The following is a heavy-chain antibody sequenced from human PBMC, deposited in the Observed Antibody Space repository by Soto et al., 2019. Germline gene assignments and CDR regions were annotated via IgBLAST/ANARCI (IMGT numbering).Heavy chain of an antibody. CDR1: GFSFSSYS. J-gene: IGHJ4*02. CDR2: ISSTSKNTI. CDR3: ARGYASGIYYD. V-gene: IGHV3-48*02. Sequence: EVQLVESGGGLVQPGGSLRLSCAASGFSFSSYSLTWVRQAPGKGLECVSYISSTSKNTIYYADSVKGRFTISRDNVQNSLYLQMNSLRDEDTAVYYCARGYASGIYYDWGQGTLVTVSS. D-gene: IGHD3-10*01.